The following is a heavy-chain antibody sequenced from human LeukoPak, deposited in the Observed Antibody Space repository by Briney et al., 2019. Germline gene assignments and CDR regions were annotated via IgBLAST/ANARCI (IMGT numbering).Heavy chain of an antibody. CDR2: IYYSGST. J-gene: IGHJ6*02. Sequence: PSETLSLTCTVSGGSISSYYWSWIRQPPGKGLEWIGYIYYSGSTNYNPSLKSRVAISVDTSKNQFSLKLSSVTAADTAVYYCARDQMVRGVIAGGYYYYGMDVWGQGTTVTVSS. CDR1: GGSISSYY. D-gene: IGHD3-10*01. V-gene: IGHV4-59*12. CDR3: ARDQMVRGVIAGGYYYYGMDV.